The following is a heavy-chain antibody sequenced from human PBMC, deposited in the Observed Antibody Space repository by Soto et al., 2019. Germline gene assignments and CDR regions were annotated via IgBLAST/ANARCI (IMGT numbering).Heavy chain of an antibody. CDR3: ASHSGSYIGY. J-gene: IGHJ4*02. D-gene: IGHD1-26*01. CDR1: GFTLSSYS. CDR2: VSSSSSSI. V-gene: IGHV3-48*02. Sequence: EVQLVESGGGLVQPGGSLRLSCAASGFTLSSYSMNWVRQAPGKGLEWVSYVSSSSSSIYYADSVKGRFTIYRDNAKNSLYLQMNSLRDEDTAVYYCASHSGSYIGYWGQGTLVTVSS.